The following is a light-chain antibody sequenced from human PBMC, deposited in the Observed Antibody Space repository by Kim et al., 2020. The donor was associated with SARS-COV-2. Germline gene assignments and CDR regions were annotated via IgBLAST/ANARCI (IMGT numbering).Light chain of an antibody. V-gene: IGKV3-20*01. CDR1: QTVGANF. J-gene: IGKJ1*01. CDR3: QQYGGSPWT. CDR2: DAS. Sequence: DIVLTQSPGTLSLSPGETATLSCRASQTVGANFLAWYQQKPGQAPRLLIYDASTRASGIPDRFSGSGSGTDFTLTISRLEPEDFAVYSCQQYGGSPWTFGQETKVDIK.